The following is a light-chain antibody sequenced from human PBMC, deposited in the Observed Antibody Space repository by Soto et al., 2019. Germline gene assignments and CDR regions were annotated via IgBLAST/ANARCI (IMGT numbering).Light chain of an antibody. V-gene: IGLV2-8*01. CDR2: EVS. CDR3: CSYGGGKNLGV. CDR1: SSDVGGYNY. Sequence: QSALTQPPSASGSPGQSVTISCTGTSSDVGGYNYVSWYQHHPGKAPKLMIYEVSKRPSGVPDRFSGSKSGNTASLTVSGLQAGDEADYFCCSYGGGKNLGVLGGGTKRTVL. J-gene: IGLJ3*02.